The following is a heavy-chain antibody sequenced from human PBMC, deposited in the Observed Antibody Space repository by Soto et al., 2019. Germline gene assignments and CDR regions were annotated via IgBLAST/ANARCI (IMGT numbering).Heavy chain of an antibody. CDR3: ARATYYYDSSGYAAYYFDY. D-gene: IGHD3-22*01. Sequence: SGPTLVNPTQTLSLTCTFSGFSLTTTGVGVAWIRQPPGKALEWLARIDWDDDKYYSTSLKTRLTISKDTSKNQVVLTMTNMDPVDTATYYCARATYYYDSSGYAAYYFDYWGQGTLVTVSS. CDR1: GFSLTTTGVG. V-gene: IGHV2-70*11. CDR2: IDWDDDK. J-gene: IGHJ4*02.